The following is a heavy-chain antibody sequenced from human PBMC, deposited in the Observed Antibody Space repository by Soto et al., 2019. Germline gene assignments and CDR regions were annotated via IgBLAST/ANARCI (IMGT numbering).Heavy chain of an antibody. V-gene: IGHV3-74*01. CDR1: GFTFSSYW. J-gene: IGHJ4*02. CDR2: ISSDGSST. D-gene: IGHD1-26*01. CDR3: ASWIGSGSNYDVGY. Sequence: EVQLVESGGGLVQPGGSLRLSCAASGFTFSSYWMHWVRQAPGKGLVWVSRISSDGSSTRYADSVRGRFTISRDNAKNTLYLQMNSLRAEDTAVYYYASWIGSGSNYDVGYWGQGTLVTVSS.